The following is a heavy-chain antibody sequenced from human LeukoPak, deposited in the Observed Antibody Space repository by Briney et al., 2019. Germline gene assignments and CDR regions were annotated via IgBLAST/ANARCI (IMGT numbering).Heavy chain of an antibody. D-gene: IGHD6-13*01. CDR3: ARAAYSSTWYSRYFDL. CDR1: GFTFSSYD. V-gene: IGHV3-13*01. J-gene: IGHJ2*01. CDR2: IGTAGEI. Sequence: GGSLRLSCAASGFTFSSYDIHWVRQATGKGLKWVSGIGTAGEIYYPGSVKGRFTISRENAKNSLYLQMNSLRAGDTAVYYCARAAYSSTWYSRYFDLWGRGTLVTVSS.